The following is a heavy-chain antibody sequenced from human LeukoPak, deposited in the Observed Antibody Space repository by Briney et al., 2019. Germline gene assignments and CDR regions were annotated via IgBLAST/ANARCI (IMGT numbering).Heavy chain of an antibody. J-gene: IGHJ4*02. CDR2: LNPSGGST. CDR1: GYIFTSYY. Sequence: ASVKVSCKASGYIFTSYYMHWVRQAPGQGLEWMGILNPSGGSTSYAQKFQGRVTMTRDTSTSTVYMELSSLRSEDTAVYYCARHTIHAILDYWGQGTLVTVSS. CDR3: ARHTIHAILDY. V-gene: IGHV1-46*01. D-gene: IGHD5-18*01.